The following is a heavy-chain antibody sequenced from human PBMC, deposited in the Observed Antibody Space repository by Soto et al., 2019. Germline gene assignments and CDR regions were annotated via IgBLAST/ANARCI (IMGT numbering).Heavy chain of an antibody. Sequence: GGSLRLSCAASGYTFRSHAMSWVRQAPGKGLEWVSAISGSGGSTYYADSVKGRFTISRDNSKNTLYLQMNSLRAEDTAVYYCARDRCSGGSCYGFDYWGQGTLVTVSS. D-gene: IGHD2-15*01. CDR1: GYTFRSHA. J-gene: IGHJ4*02. CDR3: ARDRCSGGSCYGFDY. V-gene: IGHV3-23*01. CDR2: ISGSGGST.